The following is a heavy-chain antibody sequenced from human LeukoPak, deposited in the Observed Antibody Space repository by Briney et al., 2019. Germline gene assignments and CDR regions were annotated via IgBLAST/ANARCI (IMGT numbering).Heavy chain of an antibody. D-gene: IGHD3-10*01. J-gene: IGHJ3*02. Sequence: GGSLRLXCAASGFTFSSYEMNWVRQAPGKGLEWVSYISSSGSTIYYADSVKGRFTISRDNAKNSLYLQMNSLRAEDTAVYYCARDGLELWFGELLSDAFDIWGQGTMVTVSS. V-gene: IGHV3-48*03. CDR1: GFTFSSYE. CDR2: ISSSGSTI. CDR3: ARDGLELWFGELLSDAFDI.